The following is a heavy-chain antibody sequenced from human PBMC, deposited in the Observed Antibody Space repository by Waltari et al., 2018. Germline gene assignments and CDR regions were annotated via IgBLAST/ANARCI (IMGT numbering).Heavy chain of an antibody. CDR1: GFTFSYAW. CDR3: TTGGWFNWDRYYFDY. J-gene: IGHJ4*02. Sequence: EVHLEESGGALVKPGGSLRLSCAASGFTFSYAWRSWARQAPGKGLEWVGHVKSESDAGTTNYAAPVKGRFTISRDDSKNKLYLQMSSLKTEDTAVYYCTTGGWFNWDRYYFDYWVRGTLVTVSS. CDR2: VKSESDAGTT. V-gene: IGHV3-15*02. D-gene: IGHD1-1*01.